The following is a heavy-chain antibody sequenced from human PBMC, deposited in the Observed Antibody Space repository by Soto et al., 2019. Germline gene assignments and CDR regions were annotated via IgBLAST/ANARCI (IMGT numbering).Heavy chain of an antibody. CDR3: AIERYDSYRYYGMYV. J-gene: IGHJ6*02. CDR2: INPSGGST. Sequence: ASVKVSCKASGYTFTSYYMHWVRQAPGQGLEWMGIINPSGGSTSYAQKFQGRVTMTRDTSTSTVYMELSSLRSEDTAVYYCAIERYDSYRYYGMYVWGQGTTVTVSS. V-gene: IGHV1-46*01. CDR1: GYTFTSYY. D-gene: IGHD3-3*01.